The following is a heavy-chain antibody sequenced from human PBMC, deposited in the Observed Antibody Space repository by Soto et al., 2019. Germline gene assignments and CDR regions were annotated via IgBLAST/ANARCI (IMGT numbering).Heavy chain of an antibody. Sequence: VQLVESGGGLAKPGGSLRLCCAASGFTFSNAWMNWVRQGPGKGKDGVGRIKSKSDGGTTDNAAPEKGRFTISRDDSRNTLYQQMNSLKTEDTALYYCVTSTKNRTDHYSLHGMDVWGQCTTVTVSS. CDR1: GFTFSNAW. J-gene: IGHJ6*02. CDR2: IKSKSDGGTT. D-gene: IGHD2-21*01. CDR3: VTSTKNRTDHYSLHGMDV. V-gene: IGHV3-15*07.